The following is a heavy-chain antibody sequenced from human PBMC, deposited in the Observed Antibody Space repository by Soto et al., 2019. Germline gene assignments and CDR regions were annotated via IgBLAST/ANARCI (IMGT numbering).Heavy chain of an antibody. J-gene: IGHJ2*01. CDR3: FFFQAEDGIRDL. CDR2: IIGSVGST. V-gene: IGHV3-23*01. Sequence: PGKGLEWVSAIIGSVGSTYYADFWKGRFNISSDNFKNTLYLQMQSLRAEDTAVYYFFFFQAEDGIRDL. D-gene: IGHD2-21*01.